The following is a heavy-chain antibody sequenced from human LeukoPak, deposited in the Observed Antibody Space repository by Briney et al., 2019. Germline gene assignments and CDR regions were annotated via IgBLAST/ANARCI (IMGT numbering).Heavy chain of an antibody. CDR3: ARDLAGPPQEAFDI. CDR2: IKKDGSER. V-gene: IGHV3-7*01. Sequence: GGSLRLSCAASGFTFSSYWMNWVRQAPGKGLEWVADIKKDGSERYYEDSVTGRFTISRDNTRKSLYLQMNTLRAEDTAVYYCARDLAGPPQEAFDIWGQGTMVTVSS. CDR1: GFTFSSYW. J-gene: IGHJ3*02.